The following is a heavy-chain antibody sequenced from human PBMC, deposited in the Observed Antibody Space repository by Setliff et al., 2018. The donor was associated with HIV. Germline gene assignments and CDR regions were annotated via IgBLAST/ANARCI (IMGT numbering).Heavy chain of an antibody. CDR1: GYSISSGYF. V-gene: IGHV4-38-2*01. CDR2: LYHSGTN. Sequence: SETLSLTCAVSGYSISSGYFWGWIRQPPGKGLEWIGSLYHSGTNFYNPSLKSRVTISLDTSTNRFSLKLNSVTAADTAIYYCARQVGSQYSYWGQGTLVTVSS. J-gene: IGHJ4*02. D-gene: IGHD1-26*01. CDR3: ARQVGSQYSY.